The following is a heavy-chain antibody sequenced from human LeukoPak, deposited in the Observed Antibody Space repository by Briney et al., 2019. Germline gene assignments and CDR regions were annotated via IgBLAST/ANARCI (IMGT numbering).Heavy chain of an antibody. CDR1: GYTFTSYY. D-gene: IGHD4-11*01. CDR3: ARDRVTTTVTTGSFDY. V-gene: IGHV1-46*01. Sequence: GASVKVSCKASGYTFTSYYMHWVRQAPGQGLEWMGIINPSGGSTSYAQKFQGRVTVTRDMSTSTVYMELSSLRSEDTAVYYCARDRVTTTVTTGSFDYWGQGTLVTVSS. CDR2: INPSGGST. J-gene: IGHJ4*02.